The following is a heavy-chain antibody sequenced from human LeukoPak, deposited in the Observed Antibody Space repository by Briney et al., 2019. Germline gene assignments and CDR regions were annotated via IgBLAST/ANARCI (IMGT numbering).Heavy chain of an antibody. CDR1: GFTFSSYS. J-gene: IGHJ4*02. D-gene: IGHD3-22*01. CDR3: ARGRIDDSLWYYDSSGYLTTPFDY. CDR2: ISSSSSYI. V-gene: IGHV3-21*01. Sequence: PGGSLRLSCAASGFTFSSYSMNWVRQAPGKGLEWVSSISSSSSYIYYADSVKGRFTISRDNAKNSLYLQMNSLRAEDTAVYYCARGRIDDSLWYYDSSGYLTTPFDYWGQGTLVTVSS.